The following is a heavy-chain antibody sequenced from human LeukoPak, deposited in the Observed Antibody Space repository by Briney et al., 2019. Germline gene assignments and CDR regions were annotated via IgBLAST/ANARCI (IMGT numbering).Heavy chain of an antibody. Sequence: GGSLRLSCAASGFTFSTYTMNWVRQGLGKGLEWVSSISGSSSHKYYADSVKGRFTISRDNSKNSLYLQMNSLRAEDTALYYCAKLEGGYYGDYDNDAFDIWGQGTMVTVSS. CDR1: GFTFSTYT. CDR2: ISGSSSHK. CDR3: AKLEGGYYGDYDNDAFDI. J-gene: IGHJ3*02. V-gene: IGHV3-21*04. D-gene: IGHD4-17*01.